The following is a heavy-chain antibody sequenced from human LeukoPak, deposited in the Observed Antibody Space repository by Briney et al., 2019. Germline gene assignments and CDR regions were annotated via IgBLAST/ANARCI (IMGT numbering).Heavy chain of an antibody. D-gene: IGHD7-27*01. CDR2: ITTGGPHT. CDR1: GFTFGRYT. J-gene: IGHJ4*02. V-gene: IGHV3-23*01. Sequence: GGSLRLSCTASGFTFGRYTMTWVRQAPGQGLKWVAAITTGGPHTFYADSGRGRFTVSRDDSKNTLYLQMNNLGAEDTVVYYCAKDGGLWVSAHWGDSWGRGTLVTVSS. CDR3: AKDGGLWVSAHWGDS.